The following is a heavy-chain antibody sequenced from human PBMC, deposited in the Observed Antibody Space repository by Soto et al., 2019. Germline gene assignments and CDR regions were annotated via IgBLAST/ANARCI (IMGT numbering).Heavy chain of an antibody. J-gene: IGHJ4*02. D-gene: IGHD2-15*01. CDR1: GGSISSGGYS. V-gene: IGHV4-30-2*01. Sequence: SETLSLSCAVSGGSISSGGYSGSWIRQPPGKGLEWIGYIYHSGSTYYNPSLKSRVTISVDRSKNQFSLKLSSVTAADTAVYYCAKPRGGWHESYFASWGQGTLVTVSS. CDR2: IYHSGST. CDR3: AKPRGGWHESYFAS.